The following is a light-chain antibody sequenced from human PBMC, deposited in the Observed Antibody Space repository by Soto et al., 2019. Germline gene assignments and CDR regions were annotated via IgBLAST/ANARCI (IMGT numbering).Light chain of an antibody. Sequence: QSALTQPPSASGTPGQRVTISFAGSSSNIGSNTVNWYQQLPGTAPKLLIYSNNQRPSGVPDRFSGSKSGTSASLAISGLQSEDESDYYCAAWDDRLYGLHRIGTGTK. J-gene: IGLJ1*01. CDR3: AAWDDRLYGLHR. CDR2: SNN. V-gene: IGLV1-44*01. CDR1: SSNIGSNT.